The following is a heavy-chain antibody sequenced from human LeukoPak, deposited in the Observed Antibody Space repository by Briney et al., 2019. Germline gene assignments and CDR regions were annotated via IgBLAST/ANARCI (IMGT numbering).Heavy chain of an antibody. V-gene: IGHV4-34*01. CDR3: ARAREGIGYCRGGSCYSSWFDP. D-gene: IGHD2-15*01. J-gene: IGHJ5*02. Sequence: SETLSLTCAVYGGSFSGYYWSWIRQPPGKGLEWIGEINHSGSTNYNPSLKSRVTISVDTSKNQFSLKLSSVTAADTAVYYCARAREGIGYCRGGSCYSSWFDPWGQGTLVTVSS. CDR1: GGSFSGYY. CDR2: INHSGST.